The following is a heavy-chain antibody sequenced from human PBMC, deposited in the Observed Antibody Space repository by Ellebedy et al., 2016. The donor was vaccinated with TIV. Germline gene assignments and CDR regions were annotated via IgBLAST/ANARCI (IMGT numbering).Heavy chain of an antibody. J-gene: IGHJ4*02. D-gene: IGHD1-26*01. Sequence: GESLKISCAASGFTFSSYWMHWARQAPGKGLVWVSRINTDGRTIDYADSVKGRFTISRDNAKNTLYLQMNSLRVEDTAVYFCARAGSYRFDYWGLGTLVTVSS. CDR1: GFTFSSYW. V-gene: IGHV3-74*01. CDR3: ARAGSYRFDY. CDR2: INTDGRTI.